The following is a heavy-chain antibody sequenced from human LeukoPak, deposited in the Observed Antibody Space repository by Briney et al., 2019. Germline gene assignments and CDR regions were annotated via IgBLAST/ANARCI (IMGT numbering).Heavy chain of an antibody. D-gene: IGHD3-22*01. CDR2: ISGSGGST. J-gene: IGHJ6*02. CDR1: GFTFSSYA. CDR3: ASPYDSSGYLYYYYGMDV. V-gene: IGHV3-23*01. Sequence: GGSLRLSCAASGFTFSSYAMSWVRQAPGKGLEWVSAISGSGGSTYYADSVKGRFTISRDNSKNTLYLQMSSLRAEDTAVYYCASPYDSSGYLYYYYGMDVWGQGTTVTVSS.